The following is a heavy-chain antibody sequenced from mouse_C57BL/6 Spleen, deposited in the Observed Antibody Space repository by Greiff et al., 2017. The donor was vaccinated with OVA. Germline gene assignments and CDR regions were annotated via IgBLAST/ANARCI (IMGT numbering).Heavy chain of an antibody. J-gene: IGHJ2*01. V-gene: IGHV5-9-1*02. CDR2: ISSGGDYI. D-gene: IGHD2-1*01. CDR1: GFTFSSYA. Sequence: EVMLVESGEGLVKPGGSLKLSCAASGFTFSSYAMSWVRQTPEKRLEWVAYISSGGDYIYYADTVKGRFTISRDNARNTLYLQMSSLKSEDTAMYYCTREGYGNYVPFDYWGQGTTLTVSS. CDR3: TREGYGNYVPFDY.